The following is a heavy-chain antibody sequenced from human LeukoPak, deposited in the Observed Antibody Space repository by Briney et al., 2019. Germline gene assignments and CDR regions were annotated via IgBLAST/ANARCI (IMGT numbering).Heavy chain of an antibody. J-gene: IGHJ4*02. Sequence: SETLSLTCAVYGGSFSGHYWSWIRQPPGKGLEWIGEINHSGSTNYNPSLKSRVTISVDTSKNQFSLKLSSVTAADTAVYYCAGSSTRYCSSTSCYARYFDYWGQGTLVTVSS. D-gene: IGHD2-2*01. V-gene: IGHV4-34*01. CDR3: AGSSTRYCSSTSCYARYFDY. CDR1: GGSFSGHY. CDR2: INHSGST.